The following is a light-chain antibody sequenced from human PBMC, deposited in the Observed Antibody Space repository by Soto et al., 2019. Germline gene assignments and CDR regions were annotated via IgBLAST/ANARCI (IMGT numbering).Light chain of an antibody. Sequence: EIVMTQSPGTLSVSLGERVTLSCRASQSVSRNLAWYQQRPGQVPRLLFYAASTRATDVPGTFSGSGSGTEFTLTISSLQSEDFAVYSCQQFEKWPFTFGQGTKLEIK. J-gene: IGKJ2*01. V-gene: IGKV3-15*01. CDR1: QSVSRN. CDR2: AAS. CDR3: QQFEKWPFT.